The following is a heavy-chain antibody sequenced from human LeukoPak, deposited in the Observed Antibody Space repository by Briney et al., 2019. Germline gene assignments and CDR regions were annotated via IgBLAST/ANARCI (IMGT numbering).Heavy chain of an antibody. CDR3: AHSGWRHSGAFSY. D-gene: IGHD2-15*01. V-gene: IGHV2-5*05. J-gene: IGHJ4*02. CDR2: IYWDDDK. CDR1: GGSISSYYW. Sequence: TLSLTCTVSGGSISSYYWSWIRQPPGKALEWLALIYWDDDKRYGPSLKSRLTITKDTSKNQVVLTMANMDPVDTATYYCAHSGWRHSGAFSYWGQGTVVTVSS.